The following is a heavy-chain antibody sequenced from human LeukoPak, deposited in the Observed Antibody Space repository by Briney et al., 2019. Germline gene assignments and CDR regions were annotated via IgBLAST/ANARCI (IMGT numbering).Heavy chain of an antibody. CDR1: GYSFTSYW. J-gene: IGHJ4*02. V-gene: IGHV5-51*01. D-gene: IGHD3-9*01. CDR3: ARASYQLRYFDWLLPAFDY. Sequence: GESLKISCKGSGYSFTSYWIGWVRQMPGKGLEWMGIIYPVDSDTRYSPSFQGQVTIAADKSISTAYLQWSSLKASDTAMYYCARASYQLRYFDWLLPAFDYWGQGTLVTVSS. CDR2: IYPVDSDT.